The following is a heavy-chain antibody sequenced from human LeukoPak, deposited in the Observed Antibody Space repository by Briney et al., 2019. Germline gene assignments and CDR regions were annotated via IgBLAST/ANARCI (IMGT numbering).Heavy chain of an antibody. CDR3: ARSGVQLLYWFDP. J-gene: IGHJ5*02. CDR1: GGSFSGYY. V-gene: IGHV4-34*01. CDR2: INHSGST. Sequence: SETLSLTCAVYGGSFSGYYWSWIRQPPGKGLEWIGEINHSGSTYYNPSLKSRVTISVDRSKNQFSLKLSSVTAADTAVYYCARSGVQLLYWFDPWGQGTLVTVSS. D-gene: IGHD2-2*01.